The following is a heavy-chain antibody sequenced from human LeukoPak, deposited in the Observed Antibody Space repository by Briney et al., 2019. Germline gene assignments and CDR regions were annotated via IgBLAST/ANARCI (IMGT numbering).Heavy chain of an antibody. V-gene: IGHV3-13*01. CDR2: MCTIDDT. J-gene: IGHJ2*01. CDR1: GFTFSTYD. D-gene: IGHD2-2*01. CDR3: AREVLDSTSRSWDLDL. Sequence: GGSLRLSCAASGFTFSTYDMHWVRQPTGKALEWVSAMCTIDDTYYSDSVKGRFTISRENAKNSLFLQMNSLRAGDTAVYYCAREVLDSTSRSWDLDLWGRGTLVTVSS.